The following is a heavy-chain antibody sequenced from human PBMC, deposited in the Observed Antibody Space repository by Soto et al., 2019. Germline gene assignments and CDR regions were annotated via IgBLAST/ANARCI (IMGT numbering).Heavy chain of an antibody. Sequence: QMQLVQSGAEVKRPGASVRVSCKSSGYTFTSFYIHWVRQAPGQGLEWMGIINPSGGITNFAQRCQGRVTITRDMSTTTHYMELSSLKSDDTAVYYCASSPAFSSSWYGIPPDPSHGMDVWGQGTTVTVS. V-gene: IGHV1-46*01. J-gene: IGHJ6*02. CDR3: ASSPAFSSSWYGIPPDPSHGMDV. CDR2: INPSGGIT. CDR1: GYTFTSFY. D-gene: IGHD6-13*01.